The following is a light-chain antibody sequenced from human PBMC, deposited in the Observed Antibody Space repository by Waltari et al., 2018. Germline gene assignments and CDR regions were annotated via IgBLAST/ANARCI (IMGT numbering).Light chain of an antibody. CDR1: QSISTG. CDR3: QQYDSDSIT. Sequence: DIQMTQSPSTLSASVGDRVTISCRASQSISTGLAWYQQKPGKAPQILIYEESNLENGVPSRFSGSGSGPDFALTISSLQADDFATYYCQQYDSDSITFGQGTELEI. CDR2: EES. J-gene: IGKJ2*01. V-gene: IGKV1-5*03.